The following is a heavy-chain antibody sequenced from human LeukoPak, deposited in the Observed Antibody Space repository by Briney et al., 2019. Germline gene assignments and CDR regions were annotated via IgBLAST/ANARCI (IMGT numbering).Heavy chain of an antibody. CDR1: GFTFSSYA. CDR3: AKGLYASGWYPFDY. J-gene: IGHJ4*02. Sequence: GGSLRLSCAASGFTFSSYAMSWVRQAPGKGLEWASVISGSGDTTYYADSVKGRFTFSRDNSMSTLFLQMNSLRAEDTALYYCAKGLYASGWYPFDYWGQGTLVTVSS. CDR2: ISGSGDTT. V-gene: IGHV3-23*01. D-gene: IGHD6-19*01.